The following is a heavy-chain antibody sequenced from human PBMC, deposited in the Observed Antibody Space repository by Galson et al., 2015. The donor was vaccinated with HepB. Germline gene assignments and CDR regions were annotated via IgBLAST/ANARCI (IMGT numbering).Heavy chain of an antibody. D-gene: IGHD6-13*01. CDR1: GYNFDTYW. CDR3: ARRLATSDPLDY. CDR2: IYPGDSDT. J-gene: IGHJ4*02. Sequence: QSGAEVKKPGESLKISCEGSGYNFDTYWNAWVRQMPGKGLEWMGIIYPGDSDTRYSPSFQGQVTISADKSISTAYLQWSSLKASDTAMYYCARRLATSDPLDYWGQGTLVTVSS. V-gene: IGHV5-51*03.